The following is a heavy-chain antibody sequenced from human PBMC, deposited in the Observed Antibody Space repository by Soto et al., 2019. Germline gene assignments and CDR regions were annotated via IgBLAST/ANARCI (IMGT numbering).Heavy chain of an antibody. V-gene: IGHV1-8*01. J-gene: IGHJ6*02. CDR2: MNPNSGNT. CDR1: GYTFTSYD. D-gene: IGHD3-10*01. Sequence: QVQLVQSGAEVKKPGASVKVSCKASGYTFTSYDINWVRQATGQGLEWMGWMNPNSGNTGYAQKFQGRVTMTRNTSISTAYMELSSLRSEDTAVYYCARFLDYYGSGSYTLYGMDVWGQGTTVTVSS. CDR3: ARFLDYYGSGSYTLYGMDV.